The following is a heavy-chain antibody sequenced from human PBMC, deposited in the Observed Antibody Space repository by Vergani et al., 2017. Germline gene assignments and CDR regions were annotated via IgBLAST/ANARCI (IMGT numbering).Heavy chain of an antibody. D-gene: IGHD6-13*01. J-gene: IGHJ5*02. Sequence: QVQLVQSGAEVKKPGASVKVSCKASGYTFTSYYMHWVRQAPGQGLEWMGIINPSGGSTSYAQKFQGRVTMTRDTSTSTVYMEMSSLRSEDTAVYYCAREPIAAAGTFRFDPWGQGTLVTVSS. CDR2: INPSGGST. CDR3: AREPIAAAGTFRFDP. CDR1: GYTFTSYY. V-gene: IGHV1-46*01.